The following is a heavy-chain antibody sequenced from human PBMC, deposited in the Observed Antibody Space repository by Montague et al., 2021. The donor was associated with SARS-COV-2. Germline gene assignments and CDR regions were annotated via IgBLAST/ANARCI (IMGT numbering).Heavy chain of an antibody. CDR1: GGSITNNIDY. V-gene: IGHV4-39*02. D-gene: IGHD3-22*01. J-gene: IGHJ3*01. Sequence: SETLSLTCTVSGGSITNNIDYWAWIRQPPGKGLEWIGSIYYTGNTYYXPSLKSRVTISVVTSKNHFTLKLSSVTAAETAVYYCARLKRYFDSSGSPSAFDFWGQAKKVTVSS. CDR2: IYYTGNT. CDR3: ARLKRYFDSSGSPSAFDF.